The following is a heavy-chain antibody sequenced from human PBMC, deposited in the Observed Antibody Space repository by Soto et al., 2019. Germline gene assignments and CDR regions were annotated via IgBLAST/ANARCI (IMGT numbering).Heavy chain of an antibody. D-gene: IGHD1-1*01. V-gene: IGHV3-48*02. J-gene: IGHJ6*03. CDR3: ARVSCCGLDHYYYMAV. Sequence: GGSLRLSCAASGFTFSGYNMIWVRQAPGKGLECLSYISSGGSPINYAVSVRGRFTISRDNAKNSLYLQMNSLRDEDTAVYYCARVSCCGLDHYYYMAVWGKGITVTVSS. CDR2: ISSGGSPI. CDR1: GFTFSGYN.